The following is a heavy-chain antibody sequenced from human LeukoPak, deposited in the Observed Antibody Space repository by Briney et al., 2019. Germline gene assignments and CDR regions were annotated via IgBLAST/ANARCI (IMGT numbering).Heavy chain of an antibody. CDR2: ISWDGGTI. CDR3: AKGSGGAYYNYFED. J-gene: IGHJ4*02. Sequence: GGSLRLSCAASGFTFYDYAFRWVRQAPGKGLEWVSLISWDGGTIYYADSVRGRFTISRDNSKNSLYLRMNSLRAEDTALYYCAKGSGGAYYNYFEDWGQGILVSVAS. V-gene: IGHV3-43D*03. CDR1: GFTFYDYA. D-gene: IGHD1-26*01.